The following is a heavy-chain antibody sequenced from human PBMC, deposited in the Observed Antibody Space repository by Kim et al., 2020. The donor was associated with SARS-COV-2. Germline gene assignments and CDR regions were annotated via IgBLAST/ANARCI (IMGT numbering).Heavy chain of an antibody. CDR3: AKDFLWFGESYYFDY. CDR1: GFTFSSYG. Sequence: LSLTCAASGFTFSSYGMHWVRQAPGKGLEWVAVISYDGSNKYYADSVKGRFTISRDNSKNTLYLQMNSLRAEDTAVYYCAKDFLWFGESYYFDYWGQGTLVTVSS. D-gene: IGHD3-10*01. CDR2: ISYDGSNK. J-gene: IGHJ4*02. V-gene: IGHV3-30*18.